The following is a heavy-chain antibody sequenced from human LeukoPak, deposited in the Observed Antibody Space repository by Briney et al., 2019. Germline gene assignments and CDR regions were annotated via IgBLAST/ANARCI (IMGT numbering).Heavy chain of an antibody. CDR1: GGSISSSSYY. CDR2: IYYSGST. J-gene: IGHJ4*02. V-gene: IGHV4-39*07. CDR3: ARNSQGFLPGNY. D-gene: IGHD2/OR15-2a*01. Sequence: PSETLSLTCTVSGGSISSSSYYWGWIRQPPGKGLEWIGSIYYSGSTYYNPSLKSRVTISVDTSKNQFSLKLSSVTAADTAVYYCARNSQGFLPGNYWGQGTLVTVSS.